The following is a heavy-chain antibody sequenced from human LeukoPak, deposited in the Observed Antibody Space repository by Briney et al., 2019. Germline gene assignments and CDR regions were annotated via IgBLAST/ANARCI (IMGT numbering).Heavy chain of an antibody. D-gene: IGHD3-22*01. CDR1: GYTFTNYD. Sequence: ASVKVSCKASGYTFTNYDITWVRQASGEGLEWMGWMNPNNGNTGYAQRFQGRVTLTRDTSISTAYMELSSLRSEDTAVYYYARGFLDYDTTDYAFSYYWGQGTLVTVSP. CDR3: ARGFLDYDTTDYAFSYY. V-gene: IGHV1-8*01. J-gene: IGHJ4*02. CDR2: MNPNNGNT.